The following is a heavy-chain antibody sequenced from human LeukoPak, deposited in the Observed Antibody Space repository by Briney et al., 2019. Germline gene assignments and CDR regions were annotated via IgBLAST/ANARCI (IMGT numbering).Heavy chain of an antibody. CDR2: MNPNSGNT. Sequence: ASVKVSCKASGYTFTTYGIIWVRRAPGQGLEWMGWMNPNSGNTGYAQKFQGRVTMTRNTSISTAYMELSSLRSEDTAVYYCARAGSGSRGMDVWGQGTTVTVSS. V-gene: IGHV1-8*02. D-gene: IGHD3-10*01. CDR3: ARAGSGSRGMDV. J-gene: IGHJ6*02. CDR1: GYTFTTYG.